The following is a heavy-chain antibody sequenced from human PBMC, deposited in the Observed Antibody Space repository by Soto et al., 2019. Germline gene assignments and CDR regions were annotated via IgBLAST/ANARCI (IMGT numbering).Heavy chain of an antibody. V-gene: IGHV3-23*04. Sequence: EVQLVQSGGGLVQPGGSLRLSCAASGFTFRDSYMSWVRQVPGKGLEWISAIRNDGYTVYDVDSVKGRFTISRHNSKNTSSLRMKNLRVEDTALYYCVRDRYTMRNVWISFSSDWGQVALVGVAS. D-gene: IGHD3-16*02. CDR2: IRNDGYTV. J-gene: IGHJ4*02. CDR1: GFTFRDSY. CDR3: VRDRYTMRNVWISFSSD.